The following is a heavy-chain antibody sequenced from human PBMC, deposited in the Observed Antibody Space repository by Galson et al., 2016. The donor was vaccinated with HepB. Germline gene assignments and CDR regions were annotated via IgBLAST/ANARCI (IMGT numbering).Heavy chain of an antibody. D-gene: IGHD1-14*01. CDR2: IYWDDDK. CDR1: GFSLSSSGVG. V-gene: IGHV2-5*02. CDR3: AHTSEMEPGVSERGWDAFDI. J-gene: IGHJ3*02. Sequence: PALVKPTQTLTVTCTLSGFSLSSSGVGVGWIRQPPGKALEWLALIYWDDDKRYSPSLKRRLTITKDTSKNHVVLTMTNMDPVDTATYYCAHTSEMEPGVSERGWDAFDIWGQGTMVTVSS.